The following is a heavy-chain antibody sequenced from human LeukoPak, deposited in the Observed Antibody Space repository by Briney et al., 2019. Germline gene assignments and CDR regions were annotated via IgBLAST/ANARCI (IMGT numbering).Heavy chain of an antibody. J-gene: IGHJ4*02. CDR1: GFTFSSYA. V-gene: IGHV3-23*01. D-gene: IGHD4-17*01. CDR3: ASQTTVKYYFDY. CDR2: IGAGGTFT. Sequence: GGSLRLSCTASGFTFSSYAMNWVRQAPGKGLEWVSGIGAGGTFTYYADSVKGRFTISRDNSKNTLYLQMNSLRAEDTAVYYCASQTTVKYYFDYWGQGTLVTVSS.